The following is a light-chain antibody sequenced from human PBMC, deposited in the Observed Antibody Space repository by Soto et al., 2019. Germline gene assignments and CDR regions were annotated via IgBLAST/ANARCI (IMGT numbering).Light chain of an antibody. Sequence: MQSIDFPSSLTASVRHGITITTLASQGISSDLAWYQQKPGKAPKLLIYSASTLQNGVPSRFSGSGSGTDFTLTISGLQPEDFATYYCRQLNSYPVTFGQGTRLEIK. CDR2: SAS. CDR1: QGISSD. V-gene: IGKV1-9*01. CDR3: RQLNSYPVT. J-gene: IGKJ5*01.